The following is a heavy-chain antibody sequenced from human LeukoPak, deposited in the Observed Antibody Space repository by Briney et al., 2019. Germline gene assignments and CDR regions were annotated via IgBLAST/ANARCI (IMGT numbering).Heavy chain of an antibody. J-gene: IGHJ4*02. D-gene: IGHD4-23*01. Sequence: SQTLSLTCTVSGGSISSGGYYWTWIRQHPGKGLEWIGYIFRTGSTYYNLSLNSRVAISLDTSKNHFSLNLTSVTAADTAVYYCARAPLPYGGNSGFDYWGQGTLVTVSS. CDR3: ARAPLPYGGNSGFDY. V-gene: IGHV4-31*03. CDR2: IFRTGST. CDR1: GGSISSGGYY.